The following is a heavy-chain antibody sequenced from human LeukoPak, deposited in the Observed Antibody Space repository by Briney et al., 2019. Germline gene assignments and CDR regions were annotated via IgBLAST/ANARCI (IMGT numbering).Heavy chain of an antibody. CDR2: ISAYNGNT. D-gene: IGHD2-2*01. CDR3: ARDGWVVVPAVTDY. Sequence: GASVKVSCKASGYTFTSYGISWVRQTPGQGLEWMGWISAYNGNTNYAQKLQGRVTMTTDTSTSTAYMELRSLRSDDTAVYYCARDGWVVVPAVTDYWGQGTLVTVSS. V-gene: IGHV1-18*01. J-gene: IGHJ4*02. CDR1: GYTFTSYG.